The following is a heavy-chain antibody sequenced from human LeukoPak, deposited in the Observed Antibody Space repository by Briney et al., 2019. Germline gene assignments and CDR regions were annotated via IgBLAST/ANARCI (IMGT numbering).Heavy chain of an antibody. CDR1: DGSISSSTYY. Sequence: PSETLSLTCTVSDGSISSSTYYWGWIRQPPGKGLEWVGSIYWSRNTYYNPSLKSRVTVLVDKSKNVFSLKLNSVTAADTAVYYCARDNSSIAVAGTEAHAFDIWGQGTMVTVSS. D-gene: IGHD6-19*01. V-gene: IGHV4-39*07. CDR2: IYWSRNT. J-gene: IGHJ3*02. CDR3: ARDNSSIAVAGTEAHAFDI.